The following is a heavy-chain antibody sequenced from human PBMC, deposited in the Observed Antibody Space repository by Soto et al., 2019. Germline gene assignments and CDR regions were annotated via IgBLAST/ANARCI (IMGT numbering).Heavy chain of an antibody. D-gene: IGHD3-3*01. V-gene: IGHV3-23*01. J-gene: IGHJ4*02. CDR2: ISGSGGST. CDR1: GFTFSSYA. CDR3: AKVVDDPLYDFWSGYYTWYFDY. Sequence: GGSLRLSCAASGFTFSSYAMSWVRKAPGKGLEWVSAISGSGGSTYYADSVKGRCTISRDNSKNTLYLQMNSLRAEDTAVYYCAKVVDDPLYDFWSGYYTWYFDYWGQGTLVTVSS.